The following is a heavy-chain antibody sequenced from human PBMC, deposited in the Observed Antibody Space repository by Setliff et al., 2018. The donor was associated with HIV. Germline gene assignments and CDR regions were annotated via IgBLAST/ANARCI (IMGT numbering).Heavy chain of an antibody. V-gene: IGHV4-61*02. J-gene: IGHJ6*03. D-gene: IGHD2-15*01. CDR3: AGEGWSDHYYYYMDV. CDR2: IYPSGST. CDR1: GGSISSGYYY. Sequence: SETLSLTCTVSGGSISSGYYYWSWIRQPAGKELEWIGRIYPSGSTIYSSGTTHYNPSLKSRVTISVDTSKNQFSLKLNSVTAADTAVYYCAGEGWSDHYYYYMDVWDKGTTVTVSS.